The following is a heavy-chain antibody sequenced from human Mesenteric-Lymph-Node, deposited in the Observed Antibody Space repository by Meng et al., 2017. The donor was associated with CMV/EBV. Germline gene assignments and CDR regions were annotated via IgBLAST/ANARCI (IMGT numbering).Heavy chain of an antibody. CDR3: TRDVSGANFDL. J-gene: IGHJ5*02. CDR1: GYTLSDYY. Sequence: ASVKVSCKSFGYTLSDYYIHWVRQAPGQGLEWMGWINTKSGATNYAQKFQGRVTITRDTSIGTAYVEVTSLHSEESAIYFCTRDVSGANFDLWGQGTLVTVSS. V-gene: IGHV1-2*02. CDR2: INTKSGAT. D-gene: IGHD4/OR15-4a*01.